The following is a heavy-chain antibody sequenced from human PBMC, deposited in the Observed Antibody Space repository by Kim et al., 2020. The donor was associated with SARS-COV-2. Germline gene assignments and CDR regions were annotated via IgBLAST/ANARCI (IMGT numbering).Heavy chain of an antibody. D-gene: IGHD2-21*02. CDR1: GKTLTDLS. J-gene: IGHJ5*02. CDR2: FDPEDDGT. Sequence: ASVKVSCKVSGKTLTDLSMHWVRQAPGKGLEWMAGFDPEDDGTIYAQTFAGRVTLTEDTSTGTAYMELSSLTPEDTAIYYCATAPSETDRGPESWGQGTLVTVFS. V-gene: IGHV1-24*01. CDR3: ATAPSETDRGPES.